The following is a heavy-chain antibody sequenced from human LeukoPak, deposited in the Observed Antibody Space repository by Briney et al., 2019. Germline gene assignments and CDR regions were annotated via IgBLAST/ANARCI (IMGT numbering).Heavy chain of an antibody. CDR3: ARGAYYDSSGLNFDY. CDR1: GFTFSSYS. J-gene: IGHJ4*02. D-gene: IGHD3-22*01. CDR2: ISSSRSYI. Sequence: GGSLRLSCAASGFTFSSYSMNWVRQAPGKGLEWVSSISSSRSYIYYADSVKGRFTISRDNAKNSLYLQMNSLRAEDTAVYYCARGAYYDSSGLNFDYWGQGTLVTVSS. V-gene: IGHV3-21*01.